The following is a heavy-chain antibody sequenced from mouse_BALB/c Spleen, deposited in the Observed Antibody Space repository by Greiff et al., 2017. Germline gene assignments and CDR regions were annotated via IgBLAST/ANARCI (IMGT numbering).Heavy chain of an antibody. CDR3: ARSDDGYYGAMDY. J-gene: IGHJ2*01. Sequence: VQLQQSGPELVKPGASVKIPCKASGYTFTDYNMDWVKQSHGKSLEWIGDINPNNGGTIYNQKFKGKATLTVDKSSSTAYMELRSLTSEDTAVYYCARSDDGYYGAMDYWGQGTTLTVSS. D-gene: IGHD2-3*01. V-gene: IGHV1-18*01. CDR1: GYTFTDYN. CDR2: INPNNGGT.